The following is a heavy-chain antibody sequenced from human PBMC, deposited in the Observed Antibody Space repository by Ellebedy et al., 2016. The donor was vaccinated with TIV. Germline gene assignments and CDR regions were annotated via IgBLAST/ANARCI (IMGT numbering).Heavy chain of an antibody. D-gene: IGHD6-13*01. V-gene: IGHV4-39*01. CDR3: ARCQTRIAAAGYHYFDY. Sequence: SETLSLTCTVSGGSISSSSYYWGWIRQPPGKGLEWIGSIYYSGSTYYNPSLKSRVTISVDTSKNQFSLKLSSVTAADTAVYYCARCQTRIAAAGYHYFDYWGQGTLVTVSS. CDR1: GGSISSSSYY. J-gene: IGHJ4*02. CDR2: IYYSGST.